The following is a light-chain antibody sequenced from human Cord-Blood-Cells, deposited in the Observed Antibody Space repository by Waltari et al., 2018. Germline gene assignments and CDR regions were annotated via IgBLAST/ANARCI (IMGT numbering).Light chain of an antibody. CDR2: AAS. Sequence: DIQMTQCPSSLSASVGDRVTITCRASQSISSYLNWYQQKPGKAPKLLIYAASSLQSGVPSRLSGSGSGTDFTLTISSLQPEDFATYYCQQSYSTPWTFGQGTKVEIK. J-gene: IGKJ1*01. V-gene: IGKV1-39*01. CDR3: QQSYSTPWT. CDR1: QSISSY.